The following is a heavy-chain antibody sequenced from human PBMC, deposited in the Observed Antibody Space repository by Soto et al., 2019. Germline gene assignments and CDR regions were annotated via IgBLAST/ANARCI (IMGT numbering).Heavy chain of an antibody. CDR1: GGCISSYY. V-gene: IGHV4-59*01. CDR3: ARVPFYYEGSGYYLFDS. CDR2: VFYTGSA. Sequence: PSETLSLTCTVSGGCISSYYWSWIRQSPGKGLEWIGYVFYTGSAKYNPSLKSRVAISVDTSKTHFSLKLSSVTAADTAVYYCARVPFYYEGSGYYLFDSWGPRTLVPVSS. J-gene: IGHJ4*02. D-gene: IGHD3-22*01.